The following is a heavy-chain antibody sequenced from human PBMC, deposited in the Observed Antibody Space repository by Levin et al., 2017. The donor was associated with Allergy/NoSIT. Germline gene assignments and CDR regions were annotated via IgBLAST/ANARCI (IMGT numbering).Heavy chain of an antibody. CDR1: GFTFSRYS. V-gene: IGHV3-48*01. CDR3: ARAFCSGGSCLETVYYSYYGMDG. Sequence: PGGSLRLSCAASGFTFSRYSMNWVRQAPGKGLEWVSYISSSSSTMYYADSVKGRFTISRDNAKNSLYLQMNSLRAEDTAVYYCARAFCSGGSCLETVYYSYYGMDGWGQGTTVTVSS. CDR2: ISSSSSTM. D-gene: IGHD2-15*01. J-gene: IGHJ6*02.